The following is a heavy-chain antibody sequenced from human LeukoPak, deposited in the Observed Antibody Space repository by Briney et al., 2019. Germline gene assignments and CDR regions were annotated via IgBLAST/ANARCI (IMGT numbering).Heavy chain of an antibody. V-gene: IGHV3-30*18. J-gene: IGHJ4*02. CDR2: ISTDGKDK. CDR3: AKDQKWAAAGYYFDS. D-gene: IGHD6-13*01. CDR1: GFTLSSYA. Sequence: PGGSLRLSRAASGFTLSSYAMHWVRQAPGKGLEWVTVISTDGKDKKYADSVKGRFAISRDNSKNTLDLQMNSLRAEDTAVYYCAKDQKWAAAGYYFDSWGQGTLVTVSS.